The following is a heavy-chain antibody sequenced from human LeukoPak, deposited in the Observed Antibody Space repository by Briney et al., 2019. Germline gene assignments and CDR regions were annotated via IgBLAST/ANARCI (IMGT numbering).Heavy chain of an antibody. CDR2: IYPGDSDT. D-gene: IGHD3-22*01. J-gene: IGHJ4*02. CDR1: GCSFTSYW. CDR3: ARHNTVIGILATDY. Sequence: GESLKISCKGSGCSFTSYWISWVRQMPGKGLEWMGIIYPGDSDTRYSPSFQGQVTISADKSISTAYLQWSSLKASDTAMYYCARHNTVIGILATDYWGQGTLVTVSS. V-gene: IGHV5-51*01.